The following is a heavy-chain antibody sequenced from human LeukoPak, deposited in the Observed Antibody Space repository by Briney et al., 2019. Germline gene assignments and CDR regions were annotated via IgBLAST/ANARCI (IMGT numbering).Heavy chain of an antibody. V-gene: IGHV4-30-2*01. D-gene: IGHD1-14*01. J-gene: IGHJ5*02. Sequence: SQTLSLTCAVSGGSISSGGYSWSWIRQPPGKGLEWIGYIYHSGSTYYNPSLKSRVTISVDRSKNQFSLKLSPVTAADTAVYYCARAYRTRLWFDPWGQGTLVTVSS. CDR3: ARAYRTRLWFDP. CDR2: IYHSGST. CDR1: GGSISSGGYS.